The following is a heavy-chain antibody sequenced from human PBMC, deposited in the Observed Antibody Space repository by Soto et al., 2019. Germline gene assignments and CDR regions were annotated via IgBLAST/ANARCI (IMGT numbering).Heavy chain of an antibody. CDR3: ARDLRGRSYYSGFDY. Sequence: PGGSLRLSCAASGFTFSSYSMNWVRQAPGKGLEWVSSISSSSSYIYYADSVKGRFTISRDNAKNSLYLQMNSLRGEDTAVYYCARDLRGRSYYSGFDYWGQGTLVTVSS. J-gene: IGHJ4*02. CDR2: ISSSSSYI. V-gene: IGHV3-21*01. D-gene: IGHD1-26*01. CDR1: GFTFSSYS.